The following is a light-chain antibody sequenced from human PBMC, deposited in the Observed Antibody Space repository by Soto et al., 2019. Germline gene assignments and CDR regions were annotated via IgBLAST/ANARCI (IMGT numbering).Light chain of an antibody. V-gene: IGKV1-5*01. J-gene: IGKJ1*01. Sequence: DIQMTQSPSTLSAPVGDRVTITCRASQSVSIWVSWWQQKPGKAPKLLIFDASSLESGVPSRFSGSGSGTEFTLTISSLQPDDFATYYCQQYNSYTWSFGQGTKVDIK. CDR2: DAS. CDR1: QSVSIW. CDR3: QQYNSYTWS.